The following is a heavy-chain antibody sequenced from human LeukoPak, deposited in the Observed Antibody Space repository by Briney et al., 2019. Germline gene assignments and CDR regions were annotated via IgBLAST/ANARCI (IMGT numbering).Heavy chain of an antibody. V-gene: IGHV4-39*01. J-gene: IGHJ4*02. Sequence: KPSETLSLTCTVSGGSISSSSYYWGWIRQPPGKGLEWIGSIYYSGSTYYNPSPKSRVTISVDTSKNQFSLKLSSVTAADTAVYYCASHRGYSYGYNYWGQGTLVTVSS. CDR2: IYYSGST. CDR3: ASHRGYSYGYNY. D-gene: IGHD5-18*01. CDR1: GGSISSSSYY.